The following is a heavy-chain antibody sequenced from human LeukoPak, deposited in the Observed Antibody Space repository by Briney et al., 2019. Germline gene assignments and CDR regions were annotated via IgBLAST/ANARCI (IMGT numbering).Heavy chain of an antibody. CDR2: ISYDGSNK. CDR3: AKEGHWGSSYFDY. Sequence: PGGSLRLSCAASGFTFSSYAMHWVRQAPGKGLEWVAVISYDGSNKYYADSVKGRFTISRDNSKNTLYLQMSSLRAEDTAVYYCAKEGHWGSSYFDYWGQGTLVTVSS. CDR1: GFTFSSYA. D-gene: IGHD7-27*01. V-gene: IGHV3-30-3*01. J-gene: IGHJ4*02.